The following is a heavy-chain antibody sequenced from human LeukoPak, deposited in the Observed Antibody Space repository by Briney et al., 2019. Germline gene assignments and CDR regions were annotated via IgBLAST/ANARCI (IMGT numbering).Heavy chain of an antibody. CDR1: GYTFTSYG. V-gene: IGHV1-18*01. J-gene: IGHJ4*02. CDR2: ISTYNSNT. D-gene: IGHD3-16*01. CDR3: ARGKDGLDY. Sequence: GASVKVSCKASGYTFTSYGINWVRQAPGQGLEWMGWISTYNSNTKYTQNLQGRLTMTTDTSASTAYMELRSLRSDDTAVYYCARGKDGLDYWGQGTLVTVSS.